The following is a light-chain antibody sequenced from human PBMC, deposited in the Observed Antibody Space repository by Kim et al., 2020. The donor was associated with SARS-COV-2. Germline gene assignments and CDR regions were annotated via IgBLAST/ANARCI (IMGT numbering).Light chain of an antibody. J-gene: IGKJ2*03. V-gene: IGKV3-15*01. Sequence: SVSPGERVTLSCRASQTISSNLAWYRQKPGQAPRLLIYGASSRATGIPARFSGSGFGTEFTLTISSLQSEDFAVYFCHQYNFWPYSFGRGTKLEI. CDR2: GAS. CDR3: HQYNFWPYS. CDR1: QTISSN.